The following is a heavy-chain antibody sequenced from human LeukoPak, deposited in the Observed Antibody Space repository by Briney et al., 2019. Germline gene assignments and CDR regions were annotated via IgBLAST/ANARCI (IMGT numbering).Heavy chain of an antibody. V-gene: IGHV1-18*04. D-gene: IGHD2-2*01. J-gene: IGHJ4*02. CDR1: GYTYTGYY. CDR2: INAYNGNT. CDR3: ARAGYCSGAACYAEGIDS. Sequence: ASVNVSCRASGYTYTGYYMHWVRQAPGQGLEWMGWINAYNGNTVYAQMFEGRVTLITDTSTTTAYMELTNLRSDDTAIYYCARAGYCSGAACYAEGIDSWGQGTLVTVSS.